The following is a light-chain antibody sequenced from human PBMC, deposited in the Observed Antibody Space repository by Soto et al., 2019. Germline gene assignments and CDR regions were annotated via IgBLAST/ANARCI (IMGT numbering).Light chain of an antibody. Sequence: QSVLTQPASVSGSLGQSITISCTGTSSDVGGYNYVSWYQQHPGQAPKLMIFDVINRPSGISDRFSGSKSDNTASLTISGLQAEDEAEYYCSSYTSSSTVVFGGGTQLT. CDR2: DVI. CDR3: SSYTSSSTVV. J-gene: IGLJ2*01. V-gene: IGLV2-14*03. CDR1: SSDVGGYNY.